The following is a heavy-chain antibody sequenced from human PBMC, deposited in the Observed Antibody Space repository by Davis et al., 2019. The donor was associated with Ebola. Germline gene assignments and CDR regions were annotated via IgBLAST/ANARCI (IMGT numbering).Heavy chain of an antibody. Sequence: PSETLSLTCTVSGGSISSYYWSWIRQPPGKGLEWIGYIYYSGSTNYNPSLKSRVTISVDTSKNQFSLKLSSVTAADTAVYYCASNHNGDTREFDYWGQGTLVTVSS. CDR1: GGSISSYY. J-gene: IGHJ4*02. CDR3: ASNHNGDTREFDY. D-gene: IGHD4-17*01. CDR2: IYYSGST. V-gene: IGHV4-59*12.